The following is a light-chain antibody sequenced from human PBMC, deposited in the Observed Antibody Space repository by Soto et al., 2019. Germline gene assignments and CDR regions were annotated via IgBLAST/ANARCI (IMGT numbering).Light chain of an antibody. J-gene: IGKJ2*01. CDR1: HSLVHSDVSTA. CDR3: MQTRQFPYT. Sequence: DSVMTQTPLSSPVTLGQPASISCRSSHSLVHSDVSTALSWLQQRPGQPPRLLIYKMSNRFYGVPDRFSGSGAGTDSTLKISMVEAEDVGLYYCMQTRQFPYTIRQGTKLEI. V-gene: IGKV2-24*01. CDR2: KMS.